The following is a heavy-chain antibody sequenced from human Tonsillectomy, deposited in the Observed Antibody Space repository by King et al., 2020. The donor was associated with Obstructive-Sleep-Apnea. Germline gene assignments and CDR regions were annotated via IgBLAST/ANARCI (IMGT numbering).Heavy chain of an antibody. V-gene: IGHV3-74*01. CDR1: GFTFSSYW. CDR3: VRARWYYDSPEPFWD. D-gene: IGHD3-22*01. CDR2: INSDGSST. Sequence: VQLVESGGGLVQPGGSLRLSCAASGFTFSSYWMHWVRQAPGKGLVWVSRINSDGSSTTYADSVKGRFTISRDNAKNTLYLQMNSLRAEDTAVDYCVRARWYYDSPEPFWDWGQGTLVTVSS. J-gene: IGHJ4*02.